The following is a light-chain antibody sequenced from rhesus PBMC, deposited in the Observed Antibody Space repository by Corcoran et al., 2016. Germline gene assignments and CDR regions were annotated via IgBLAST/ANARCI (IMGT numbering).Light chain of an antibody. CDR1: QGITNW. CDR3: QQLDNSPLT. V-gene: IGKV1-69*01. J-gene: IGKJ4*01. CDR2: RAS. Sequence: DIQMTQSPSSLSASVGDRVTITCRASQGITNWLAWYQQKPGKAPKLLIYRASNLETGVPSRFSGSGSGTDFTLTISSLQPEDFGTYYSQQLDNSPLTFGGRTKVELK.